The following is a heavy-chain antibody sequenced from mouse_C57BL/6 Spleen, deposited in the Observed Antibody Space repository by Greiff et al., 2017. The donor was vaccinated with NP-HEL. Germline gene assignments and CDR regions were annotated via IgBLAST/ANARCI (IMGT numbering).Heavy chain of an antibody. CDR1: GFNIKNTY. CDR3: APNYYGSSYDWYFDV. CDR2: IDPANGNT. V-gene: IGHV14-3*01. D-gene: IGHD1-1*01. Sequence: EVQLQQSVAELVRPGASVKLSCTASGFNIKNTYMHWVKQRPEQGLEWIGRIDPANGNTKYAPKFQGKATITADTSSNTAYLQLSSLTSEDTAIYYCAPNYYGSSYDWYFDVWGTGTTVTVSS. J-gene: IGHJ1*03.